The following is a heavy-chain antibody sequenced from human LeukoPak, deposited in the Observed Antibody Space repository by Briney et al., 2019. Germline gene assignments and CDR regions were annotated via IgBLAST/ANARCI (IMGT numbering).Heavy chain of an antibody. CDR1: GGTFSSYA. CDR2: IIPIFGTA. D-gene: IGHD1-26*01. CDR3: ARGSGSYWGLRAFDI. Sequence: SVKLSCTASGGTFSSYAISLVRQAPGQGLEWMGGIIPIFGTANSAQKFQGRVTITADESTSTAYMELSSLRSEDTAVYYCARGSGSYWGLRAFDIWGQGTMVSVSS. J-gene: IGHJ3*02. V-gene: IGHV1-69*01.